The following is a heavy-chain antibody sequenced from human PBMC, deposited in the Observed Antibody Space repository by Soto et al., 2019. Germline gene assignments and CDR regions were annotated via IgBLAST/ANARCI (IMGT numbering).Heavy chain of an antibody. CDR3: ARVGFLEWFLSF. CDR2: INSDGSST. Sequence: GGSLRLSCAASGFTFSSYWMHWVRQAPGKGLVWVSRINSDGSSTSYADSVKGLFTISRDNAKNTLYLQMNSLRAEDTAVYYCARVGFLEWFLSFGGQGTLVTVSS. V-gene: IGHV3-74*01. J-gene: IGHJ4*02. D-gene: IGHD3-3*02. CDR1: GFTFSSYW.